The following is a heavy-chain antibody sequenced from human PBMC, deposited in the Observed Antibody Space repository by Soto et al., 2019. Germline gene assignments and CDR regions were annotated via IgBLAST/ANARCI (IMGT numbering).Heavy chain of an antibody. CDR1: GFTFSSYS. J-gene: IGHJ3*02. D-gene: IGHD5-18*01. CDR3: ARAPSGYADDAFDI. V-gene: IGHV3-48*01. Sequence: GGSLRLSCAASGFTFSSYSMNWVRQAPGKGLEWVSYISSSSSTIYYADSVKGRFTISRDNAKNSLYLQMNSLRAEDTAVYYCARAPSGYADDAFDIWGQGTMVTVSS. CDR2: ISSSSSTI.